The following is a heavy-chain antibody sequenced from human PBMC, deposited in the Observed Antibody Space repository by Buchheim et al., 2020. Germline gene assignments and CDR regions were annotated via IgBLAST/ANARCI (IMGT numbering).Heavy chain of an antibody. J-gene: IGHJ6*02. D-gene: IGHD3-22*01. CDR3: ARSNYYDSSGYYAKYYYYYGMDV. CDR2: IYYSGSP. Sequence: QVQLQESGPGLVKPSQTLSLTCTVSGGSISSGGYYWSWIRQHPGKGLEWIGYIYYSGSPYYNPSLKSRVTISVATSKNQFSLKLSSETAADAAVYYCARSNYYDSSGYYAKYYYYYGMDVWGQGTT. CDR1: GGSISSGGYY. V-gene: IGHV4-31*03.